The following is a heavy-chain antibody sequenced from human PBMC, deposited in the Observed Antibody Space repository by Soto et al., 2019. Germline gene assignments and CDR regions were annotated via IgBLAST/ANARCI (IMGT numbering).Heavy chain of an antibody. CDR3: ARYRREAVAGYTLDN. Sequence: ASETLSLTCTVSGGSISSNYWTWIRQPPGKGLEWIGYVYNSGSTNYNPSLKSRVTISEDTSKSQFSLKVNSMTAADTAVYYCARYRREAVAGYTLDNWGQGVLVTVSS. CDR1: GGSISSNY. J-gene: IGHJ4*02. D-gene: IGHD6-13*01. V-gene: IGHV4-59*01. CDR2: VYNSGST.